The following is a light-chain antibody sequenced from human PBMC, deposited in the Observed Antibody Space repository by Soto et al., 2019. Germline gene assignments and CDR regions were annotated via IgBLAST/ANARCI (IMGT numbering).Light chain of an antibody. J-gene: IGLJ2*01. Sequence: QSVLTQPPSASGTPGQRVTISCSGSSSNIGSNYVYWYQQLPGTAPKLLIYRNNQRPSGVPDRFSGSKSGTSASLAISGLRSEDEADYYCAAWDDSLSGGEVFGGGTKLTV. CDR2: RNN. V-gene: IGLV1-47*01. CDR3: AAWDDSLSGGEV. CDR1: SSNIGSNY.